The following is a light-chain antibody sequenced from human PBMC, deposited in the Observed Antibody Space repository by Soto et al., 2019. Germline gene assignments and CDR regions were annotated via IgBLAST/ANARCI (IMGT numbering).Light chain of an antibody. CDR2: GNS. J-gene: IGLJ1*01. CDR3: QSYDSSLSGYV. CDR1: SSNIGAYYD. V-gene: IGLV1-40*01. Sequence: QSVLAHPPSVSGAPGQRVTPSSPRRSSNIGAYYDVHWYQHRPGTAPKVLSYGNSNRPSGVPDRFSGSKSGTSASLAITGLQAEDEADYYCQSYDSSLSGYVFGTGTKVTVL.